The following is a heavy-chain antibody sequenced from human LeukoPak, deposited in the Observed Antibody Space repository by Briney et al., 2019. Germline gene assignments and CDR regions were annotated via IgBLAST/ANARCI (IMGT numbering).Heavy chain of an antibody. V-gene: IGHV3-23*01. CDR3: AKARAGDITAAFNY. CDR2: ISGSGAST. CDR1: GFTFSSFA. D-gene: IGHD6-13*01. Sequence: RGSLRLSCAASGFTFSSFAMSWVRQAPGKGLEWVSGISGSGASTYYADSVKGRFTISRDNSQNTLYLQMNSLRAEDTAVYYCAKARAGDITAAFNYWGQGTLVTVSS. J-gene: IGHJ4*02.